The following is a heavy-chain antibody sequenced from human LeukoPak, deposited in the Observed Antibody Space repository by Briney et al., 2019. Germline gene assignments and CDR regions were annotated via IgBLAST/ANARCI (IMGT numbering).Heavy chain of an antibody. D-gene: IGHD2-21*02. V-gene: IGHV3-7*01. CDR3: TSWGDTTAEYFQR. J-gene: IGHJ1*01. CDR1: GFTFNRCW. CDR2: INLDGRDT. Sequence: GGSLRLSCVVSGFTFNRCWMNWVRQAPGKGLEWVADINLDGRDTYYVDSVKGRFTISRDNAQNSMYLQMNSLRVEDTAVYYCTSWGDTTAEYFQRWGQGTLVTVSS.